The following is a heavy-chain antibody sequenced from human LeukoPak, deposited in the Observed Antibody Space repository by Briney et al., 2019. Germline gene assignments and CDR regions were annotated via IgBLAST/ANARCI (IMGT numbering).Heavy chain of an antibody. V-gene: IGHV4-59*08. J-gene: IGHJ6*02. CDR3: ARLPRRRNHDYYYYGMDV. Sequence: SETLSLTCTVSGGSISSYYWSWIRQPPGKGLEWIGYTYYSGSTNYNPSLKSRVTISVDTSKNQFSLKLSSVTAADTAVYYCARLPRRRNHDYYYYGMDVWGQGTTVTVSS. CDR2: TYYSGST. D-gene: IGHD1-14*01. CDR1: GGSISSYY.